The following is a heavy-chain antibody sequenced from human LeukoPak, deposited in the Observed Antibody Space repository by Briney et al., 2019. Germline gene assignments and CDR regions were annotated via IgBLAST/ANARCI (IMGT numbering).Heavy chain of an antibody. V-gene: IGHV1-69*05. CDR3: ARGASDIVVVPAAIPHYYYYMDV. CDR1: GGTFSSYA. D-gene: IGHD2-2*02. J-gene: IGHJ6*03. CDR2: FIPIFGTA. Sequence: ASVKVSCKASGGTFSSYAISWVRQAPGQGLEWMGGFIPIFGTANYAQKFQGRVTITTDESTSTAYMELSSLRSEDTAVYYCARGASDIVVVPAAIPHYYYYMDVWGKGTTVTVSS.